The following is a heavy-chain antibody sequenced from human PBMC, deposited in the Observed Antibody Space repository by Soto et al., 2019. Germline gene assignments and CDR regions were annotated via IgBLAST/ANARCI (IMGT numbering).Heavy chain of an antibody. V-gene: IGHV4-59*08. J-gene: IGHJ4*02. Sequence: QVQLQESGPGLVKPSETLSLTCTVSGGSISSYYWSWIRQPPGKGLEWIGYSYYSGSTNYNPSLKSRVTISVDTSKSQFSLKLSSVNAAETAVYYCARRWGYAIDYWGQGTLVTVSS. CDR1: GGSISSYY. CDR2: SYYSGST. CDR3: ARRWGYAIDY. D-gene: IGHD2-8*01.